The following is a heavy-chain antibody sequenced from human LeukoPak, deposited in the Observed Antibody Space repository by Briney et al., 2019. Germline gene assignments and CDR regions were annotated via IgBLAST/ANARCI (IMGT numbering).Heavy chain of an antibody. CDR1: GYTFTGYY. V-gene: IGHV1-2*02. CDR2: INPNSGGT. CDR3: ARSRRVGATGYFQH. D-gene: IGHD1-26*01. Sequence: ASVKVSCKASGYTFTGYYMHWVRQAPGQGLEWMGWINPNSGGTNYAQKFQGRVTMTRDTSISTAYMELSRLRSDDTAVYYCARSRRVGATGYFQHWGQGTLVTVFS. J-gene: IGHJ1*01.